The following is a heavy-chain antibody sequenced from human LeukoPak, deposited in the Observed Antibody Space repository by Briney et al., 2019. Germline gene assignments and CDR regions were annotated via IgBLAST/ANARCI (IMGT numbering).Heavy chain of an antibody. J-gene: IGHJ4*02. D-gene: IGHD5-24*01. V-gene: IGHV4-59*11. CDR2: IHYSGST. CDR1: GGSIGTHY. Sequence: SETLSLTCTVSGGSIGTHYWSWIRQPPGKGLEWIGYIHYSGSTNYNPSLKSRVTISVDTSKNQFSLELNSVTTADTAVYYCAKDAAYNPFDYWGQGTLVTVSS. CDR3: AKDAAYNPFDY.